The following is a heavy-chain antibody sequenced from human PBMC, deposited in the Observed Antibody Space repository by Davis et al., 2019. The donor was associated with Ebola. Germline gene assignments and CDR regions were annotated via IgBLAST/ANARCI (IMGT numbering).Heavy chain of an antibody. CDR3: ARVGAPEWFRELYHYYYYGMDV. CDR2: ISSSGSTI. Sequence: GESLKISCAASGFTFSDYYMSWIRQAPGKGLEWVSYISSSGSTIYYADSVKGRFTISRDNAKNSLYLQMNSLRAEDTAVYYCARVGAPEWFRELYHYYYYGMDVWGQGTTVTVSS. CDR1: GFTFSDYY. D-gene: IGHD3-10*01. J-gene: IGHJ6*02. V-gene: IGHV3-11*01.